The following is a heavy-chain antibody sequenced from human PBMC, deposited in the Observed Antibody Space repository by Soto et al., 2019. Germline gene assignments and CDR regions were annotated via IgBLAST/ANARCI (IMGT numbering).Heavy chain of an antibody. D-gene: IGHD3-10*01. J-gene: IGHJ6*02. CDR2: IYYSGST. Sequence: PSETLSLTCTVSGGSISSYYWSWIRQPPGKGLEWIGYIYYSGSTNYNPSLKSRVTISVDTSKNQFSLKLSSVTAADTAVYYCASSVGEHYYYGMDVWGQGTTATVSS. CDR1: GGSISSYY. V-gene: IGHV4-59*01. CDR3: ASSVGEHYYYGMDV.